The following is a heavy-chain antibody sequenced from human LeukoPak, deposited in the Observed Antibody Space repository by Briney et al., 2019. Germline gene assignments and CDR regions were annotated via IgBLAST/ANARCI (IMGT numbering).Heavy chain of an antibody. CDR1: GGTFSSYA. J-gene: IGHJ4*02. Sequence: GASVKVSCKASGGTFSSYAISWVQQAPGQGLEWMGRIIPILGIANYAQKFQGRVTITADKSTSTAYMELSSLRSEDTAVYYCARGNRYSGSYFYWGQGTLVTVSS. V-gene: IGHV1-69*04. CDR2: IIPILGIA. CDR3: ARGNRYSGSYFY. D-gene: IGHD1-26*01.